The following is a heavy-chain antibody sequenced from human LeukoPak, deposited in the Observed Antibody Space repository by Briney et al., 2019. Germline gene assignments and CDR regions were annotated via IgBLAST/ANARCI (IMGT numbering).Heavy chain of an antibody. CDR2: IKSKTDGGTT. V-gene: IGHV3-15*01. J-gene: IGHJ4*02. CDR1: GFTFSNAW. D-gene: IGHD3-10*01. CDR3: TTDVWFGELLFDY. Sequence: TGGSLRLSCAASGFTFSNAWMSWVRQAPGKGLEWVGRIKSKTDGGTTDYAAPVKGRFTVSRDDSKNTLYLQMNSLKTEDTAVYYCTTDVWFGELLFDYWGQGTLVTVSS.